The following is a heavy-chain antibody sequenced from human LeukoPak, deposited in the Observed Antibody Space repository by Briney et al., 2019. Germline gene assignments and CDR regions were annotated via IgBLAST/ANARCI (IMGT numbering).Heavy chain of an antibody. D-gene: IGHD3-9*01. CDR2: INPNSGGT. V-gene: IGHV1-2*02. J-gene: IGHJ5*02. CDR1: GYTFTSYD. CDR3: ARVPTESSYDILTGYYNRNNWFDP. Sequence: ASVKVSCKASGYTFTSYDINWVRQATGQGLEWMGWINPNSGGTNYAQKFQGRVTMTRDTSISTAYMELSRLRSDDTAVYYCARVPTESSYDILTGYYNRNNWFDPWGQGTLVTVSS.